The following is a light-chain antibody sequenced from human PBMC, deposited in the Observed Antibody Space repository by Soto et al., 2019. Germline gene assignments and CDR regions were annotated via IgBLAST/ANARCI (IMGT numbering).Light chain of an antibody. Sequence: QSALTQPPSASGSPGQSVAISCTGTSSDIGAYNYVSWYQQHPGKAPKLMIFEVSKRPSGVPDRFSGSKSGNTASLTVSGLQAEDXADYYCSSYAGSNNLGVFGGGTQLTVL. CDR3: SSYAGSNNLGV. V-gene: IGLV2-8*01. CDR2: EVS. J-gene: IGLJ2*01. CDR1: SSDIGAYNY.